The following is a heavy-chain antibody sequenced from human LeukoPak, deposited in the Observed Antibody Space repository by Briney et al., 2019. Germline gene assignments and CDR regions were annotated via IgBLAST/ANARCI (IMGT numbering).Heavy chain of an antibody. D-gene: IGHD6-19*01. CDR3: ARPVAGTFAFDI. J-gene: IGHJ3*02. CDR1: GFTFSNNS. Sequence: PGGSLRLSCAASGFTFSNNSMDWVRQAPGKGLEWVSSISSSGYIFYADSVKGRFTISRDNAKNSLYLQMNSLRAEDTAVYYCARPVAGTFAFDIWGQGTMVTVSS. V-gene: IGHV3-21*01. CDR2: ISSSGYI.